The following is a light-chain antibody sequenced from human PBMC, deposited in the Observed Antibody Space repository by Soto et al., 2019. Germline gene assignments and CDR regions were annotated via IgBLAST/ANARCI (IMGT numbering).Light chain of an antibody. J-gene: IGKJ4*01. CDR2: DAS. CDR3: QQYNSYLLT. Sequence: DIQMTQSPSTLSASVGDRVTITCRASQSISSWLAWYQQKPGKAPKLLIYDASSLESGVPSRFSGSGSGTEFTHTISSLQPDDFATYYCQQYNSYLLTFGGGTKVEIK. V-gene: IGKV1-5*01. CDR1: QSISSW.